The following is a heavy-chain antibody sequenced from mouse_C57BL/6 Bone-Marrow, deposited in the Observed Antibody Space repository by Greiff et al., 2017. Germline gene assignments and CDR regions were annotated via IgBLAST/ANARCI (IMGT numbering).Heavy chain of an antibody. CDR1: GYTFTSYW. V-gene: IGHV1-55*01. Sequence: QVQLKQPGAELVKPGASVKMSCKASGYTFTSYWITWVQQRPGQGLEWIGDIYPTSGRTTYNEKFKSKAILTVDTSSNTAYLQLSSLTSEDSAVLYCARSGPLGRSFDYGGQGTTLTVTA. J-gene: IGHJ2*01. D-gene: IGHD4-1*01. CDR3: ARSGPLGRSFDY. CDR2: IYPTSGRT.